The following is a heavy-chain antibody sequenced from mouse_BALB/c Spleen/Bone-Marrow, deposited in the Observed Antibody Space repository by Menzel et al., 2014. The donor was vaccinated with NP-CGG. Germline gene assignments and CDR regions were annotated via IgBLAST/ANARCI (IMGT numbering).Heavy chain of an antibody. CDR3: ARLDGGYDLFPD. J-gene: IGHJ3*01. CDR1: GYTFTDYA. D-gene: IGHD2-2*01. CDR2: INTYYGDV. V-gene: IGHV1S137*01. Sequence: QVQLQQSGAGLVRPGGSVKISCTASGYTFTDYAMHWVRQSHAKSLEWIGVINTYYGDVNYNQKFKVKTTMTVDKSSSTAYMELARLTSDDSAIYYSARLDGGYDLFPDWGQGTLVTVSA.